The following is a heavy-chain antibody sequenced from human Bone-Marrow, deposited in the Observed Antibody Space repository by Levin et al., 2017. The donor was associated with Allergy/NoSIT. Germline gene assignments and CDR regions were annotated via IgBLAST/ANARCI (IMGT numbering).Heavy chain of an antibody. D-gene: IGHD3-22*01. CDR1: GFTFSSYG. J-gene: IGHJ4*02. V-gene: IGHV3-33*01. CDR2: IWYDGSNK. CDR3: ARGDLYYYYDSSGYNKASYYFDY. Sequence: GGSLRLSCAASGFTFSSYGMHWVRQAPGKGLEWVAVIWYDGSNKYYADSVKGRFTISRDNSKNTLYLQMNSLRAEDTAVYYCARGDLYYYYDSSGYNKASYYFDYWGQGTLVTVSS.